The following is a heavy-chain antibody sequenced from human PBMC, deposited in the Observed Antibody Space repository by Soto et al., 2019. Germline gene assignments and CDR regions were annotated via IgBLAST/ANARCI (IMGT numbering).Heavy chain of an antibody. CDR2: IYTSGST. CDR1: GGSISSYY. D-gene: IGHD3-22*01. Sequence: PSETLSLTCTVSGGSISSYYWSWIRQPAGKGLEWIGRIYTSGSTNYNPSLESRVTMSVDTSKNQFSLKLSSVTAADTAVYYCARNGYYYDSSGYYFAYWGQGTLVTVSS. CDR3: ARNGYYYDSSGYYFAY. V-gene: IGHV4-4*07. J-gene: IGHJ4*02.